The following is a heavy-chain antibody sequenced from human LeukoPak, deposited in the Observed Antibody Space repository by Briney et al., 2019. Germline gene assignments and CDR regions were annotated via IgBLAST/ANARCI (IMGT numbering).Heavy chain of an antibody. V-gene: IGHV3-30*03. D-gene: IGHD5-18*01. J-gene: IGHJ3*02. CDR2: ISYDGSNK. CDR3: TRSYGYGVDAFDI. CDR1: GFTFSSYG. Sequence: QPGGSLRLSCAASGFTFSSYGMHWVRQAPGKGLEWVAVISYDGSNKYYADSVKGRFTISRDNSKNTLYLQMNSLRAEDTAVYYCTRSYGYGVDAFDIWGQGTMVTVSS.